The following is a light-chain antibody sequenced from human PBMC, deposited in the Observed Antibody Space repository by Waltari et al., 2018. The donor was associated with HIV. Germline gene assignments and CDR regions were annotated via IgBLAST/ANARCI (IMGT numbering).Light chain of an antibody. CDR3: AAWDDSLSAVV. J-gene: IGLJ2*01. Sequence: SVLAQPPSVSGTPGQGVTISCSGRNSNIARNHVYSYRQPPGSAPPLLIYNNNQRPSGVPDRFSGSKSGTSASLAISGLRSEDEADYYCAAWDDSLSAVVFGGGTKLTVL. CDR1: NSNIARNH. CDR2: NNN. V-gene: IGLV1-47*01.